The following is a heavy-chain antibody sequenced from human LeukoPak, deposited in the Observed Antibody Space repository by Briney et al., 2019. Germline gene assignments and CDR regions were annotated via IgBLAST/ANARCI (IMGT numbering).Heavy chain of an antibody. Sequence: PSETLSLTCPVSGGSISSYYWSWIRQPPGKGLEWIGYIYYSGSTNYNPSLKSRVTISVDTSKNQFSLKLSSVTAADTAVYYCAGEQYSSSWEGNDAFDIWGQGTMVTVSS. V-gene: IGHV4-59*12. D-gene: IGHD6-13*01. CDR3: AGEQYSSSWEGNDAFDI. CDR1: GGSISSYY. CDR2: IYYSGST. J-gene: IGHJ3*02.